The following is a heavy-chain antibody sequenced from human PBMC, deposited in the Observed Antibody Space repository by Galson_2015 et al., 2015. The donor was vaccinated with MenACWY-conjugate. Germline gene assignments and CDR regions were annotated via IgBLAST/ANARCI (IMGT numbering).Heavy chain of an antibody. V-gene: IGHV1-2*04. CDR3: ARARYCSSTSCSPSWGMDV. Sequence: SVKVSCKASGYTFTGYYMHWVRQAPGQGLEWMGWINPNSGGTNYAQKFQGWVTMTRDTSISTAYMELSRLRSDDTAVYYCARARYCSSTSCSPSWGMDVWGQGTTVTVSS. CDR2: INPNSGGT. D-gene: IGHD2-2*01. J-gene: IGHJ6*02. CDR1: GYTFTGYY.